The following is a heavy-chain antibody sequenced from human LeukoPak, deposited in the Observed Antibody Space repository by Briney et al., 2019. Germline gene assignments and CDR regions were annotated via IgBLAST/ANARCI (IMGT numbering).Heavy chain of an antibody. CDR2: ISAYNGNT. CDR1: GYTFTSYG. V-gene: IGHV1-18*01. D-gene: IGHD3-10*01. Sequence: GASVKVSCKASGYTFTSYGISWVRQAPGQGLEWMGWISAYNGNTNYARNLQGRVTMTTDTSTSTAYMELRSLRSDDTAVYYCARDYFGSGSYYMRDYWGQGTLVTVSS. CDR3: ARDYFGSGSYYMRDY. J-gene: IGHJ4*02.